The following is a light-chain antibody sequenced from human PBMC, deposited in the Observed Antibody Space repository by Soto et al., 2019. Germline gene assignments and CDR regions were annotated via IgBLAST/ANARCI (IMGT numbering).Light chain of an antibody. V-gene: IGLV2-14*01. CDR2: DVS. Sequence: QSALTQPASVSGSPGQSITISCTGTSSDVGGYNYVSWYQQLPGKAPKLMIYDVSDRPSGVSNRFSGSKSGNTASLTISGLQAEDAADYYCSSYTSSSLYVFGTGTKLTVL. J-gene: IGLJ1*01. CDR1: SSDVGGYNY. CDR3: SSYTSSSLYV.